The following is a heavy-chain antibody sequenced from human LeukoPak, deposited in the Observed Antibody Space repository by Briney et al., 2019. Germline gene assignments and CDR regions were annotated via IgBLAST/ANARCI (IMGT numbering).Heavy chain of an antibody. CDR2: ISSSSSYI. V-gene: IGHV3-21*01. CDR3: ARDFYRYSSSPLDY. Sequence: GGSLRLSCAASGFTFRSYAMNWVRQAPGKGLEWVSSISSSSSYIYYADSVKGRFTISRDNAKNSLYLQMNSLRAEDTAVYYCARDFYRYSSSPLDYWGQGTLVTVSS. J-gene: IGHJ4*02. CDR1: GFTFRSYA. D-gene: IGHD6-6*01.